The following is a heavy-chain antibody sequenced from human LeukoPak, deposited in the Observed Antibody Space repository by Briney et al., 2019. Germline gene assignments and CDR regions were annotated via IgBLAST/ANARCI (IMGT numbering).Heavy chain of an antibody. CDR2: ISSSSSYI. CDR1: GFTFSSYS. Sequence: GGSLRLSCAASGFTFSSYSMNWVRQAPGKGLEWVSSISSSSSYIYYADSVKGRFTISRDNAKNSLYLQMNSLRVEDTAVYYCARARYSYGTVDYWGQGTLVTVSS. CDR3: ARARYSYGTVDY. J-gene: IGHJ4*02. D-gene: IGHD5-18*01. V-gene: IGHV3-21*01.